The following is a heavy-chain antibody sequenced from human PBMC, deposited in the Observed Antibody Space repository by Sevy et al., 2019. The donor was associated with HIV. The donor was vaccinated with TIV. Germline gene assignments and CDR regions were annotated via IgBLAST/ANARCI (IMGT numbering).Heavy chain of an antibody. CDR3: AKATSARTMDPDDTFHI. D-gene: IGHD3-10*01. CDR2: LNWNSGVI. Sequence: GGSLRLSCAASGLTFDDHAMHWVRQAPGKGLEWVSGLNWNSGVIGYADSVMGRFTISRDNAKNALFLHMNSLRAEDTALYYCAKATSARTMDPDDTFHIWGQGTMVTVSS. CDR1: GLTFDDHA. J-gene: IGHJ3*02. V-gene: IGHV3-9*01.